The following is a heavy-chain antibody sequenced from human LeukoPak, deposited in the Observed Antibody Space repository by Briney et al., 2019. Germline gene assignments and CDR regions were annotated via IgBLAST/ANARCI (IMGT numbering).Heavy chain of an antibody. Sequence: SVKVSCKASGGTFSSYAISWVRQAPGQGLEWMGGIIPILGTANYAQKFQGRVTITADESTSTAYMELSSLRSEDTAVYYCATKRGYSYGSPHWGQGTLVTVSS. V-gene: IGHV1-69*13. CDR1: GGTFSSYA. CDR3: ATKRGYSYGSPH. CDR2: IIPILGTA. D-gene: IGHD5-18*01. J-gene: IGHJ4*02.